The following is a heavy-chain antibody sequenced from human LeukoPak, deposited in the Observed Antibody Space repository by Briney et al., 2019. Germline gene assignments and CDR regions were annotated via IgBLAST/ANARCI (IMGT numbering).Heavy chain of an antibody. D-gene: IGHD6-6*01. CDR1: GFTFSSYW. CDR2: IKEDGSRN. Sequence: GGSLRLSCAASGFTFSSYWMSWVRQAPGKGLEWVANIKEDGSRNYYVDSVKGRFTISRDNSKNTLYLQMNSLRAEDTAVYYCAKDIVAARPSYYYGMDVWGQGTTVTVSS. CDR3: AKDIVAARPSYYYGMDV. J-gene: IGHJ6*02. V-gene: IGHV3-7*05.